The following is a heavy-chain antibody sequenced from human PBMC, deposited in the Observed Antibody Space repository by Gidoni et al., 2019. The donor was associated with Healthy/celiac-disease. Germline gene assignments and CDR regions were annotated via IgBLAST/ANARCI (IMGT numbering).Heavy chain of an antibody. V-gene: IGHV3-23*01. D-gene: IGHD3-10*01. CDR2: ISGSGGST. J-gene: IGHJ4*02. CDR1: GFTFSSYA. Sequence: EVQLLESGGGLVQPGGSLRLSCAASGFTFSSYAMSWVRQAPGKGLEWVSAISGSGGSTYYADSVKGRFTISRDKSKNTLYLQMNSLRAEDTAVYYCAKDGNYGSGSYDDYFDYWGQGTLVTVSS. CDR3: AKDGNYGSGSYDDYFDY.